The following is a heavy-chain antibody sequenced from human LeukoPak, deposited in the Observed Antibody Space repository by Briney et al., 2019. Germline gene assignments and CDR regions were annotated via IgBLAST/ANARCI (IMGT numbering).Heavy chain of an antibody. CDR2: ISWNSGSI. V-gene: IGHV3-9*01. D-gene: IGHD6-13*01. CDR3: AKDIGLGYSSSWPFDY. J-gene: IGHJ4*02. Sequence: GGSLRLSCAASGFTFDDYAMHWVRQAPGEGLEWVSGISWNSGSIGYADSVKGRFTISRDNAKNSLYLQMNSLRAEDTALYYCAKDIGLGYSSSWPFDYWGQGTLVTVSS. CDR1: GFTFDDYA.